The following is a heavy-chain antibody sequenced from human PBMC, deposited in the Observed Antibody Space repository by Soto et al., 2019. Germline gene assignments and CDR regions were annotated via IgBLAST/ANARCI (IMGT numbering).Heavy chain of an antibody. CDR3: ARGPRYCSGGSCP. CDR2: IYSGGST. Sequence: GGSLRLSCAASGFTVSSNYMSWVRQAPGKGLEWVSVIYSGGSTYYADSVKGRFTISRDNSKNTLYLQMNSLRAEDTAVYYCARGPRYCSGGSCPWGQGTLVTVSS. J-gene: IGHJ5*02. CDR1: GFTVSSNY. D-gene: IGHD2-15*01. V-gene: IGHV3-66*01.